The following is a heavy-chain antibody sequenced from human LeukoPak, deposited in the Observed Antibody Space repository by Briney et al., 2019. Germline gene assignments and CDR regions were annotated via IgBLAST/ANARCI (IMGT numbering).Heavy chain of an antibody. Sequence: AGTLRLSCAASGFTFSSYWMSWVRKAPGQGMGWVANIKQVRSGKSYEDSVKSRFTISRDNANNSLYLQMNSLRGEDTAVYYCAKPALTTVTLVFDYGGQGTLVTVS. CDR1: GFTFSSYW. V-gene: IGHV3-7*01. J-gene: IGHJ4*02. CDR2: IKQVRSGK. CDR3: AKPALTTVTLVFDY. D-gene: IGHD4-17*01.